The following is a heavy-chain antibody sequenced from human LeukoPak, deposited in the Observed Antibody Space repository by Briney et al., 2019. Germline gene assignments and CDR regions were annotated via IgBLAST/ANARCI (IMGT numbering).Heavy chain of an antibody. Sequence: GWSLRLSCAASGFTFSDFYMSWVRQAPGKGLEWLSYISSSSSNANNADSVKGRFTISRDNAKNSLYLQMNSLRAEDTAVYYCASEYSTTWNYFDYWGQGTLVTVSS. J-gene: IGHJ4*02. V-gene: IGHV3-11*06. CDR2: ISSSSSNA. CDR3: ASEYSTTWNYFDY. D-gene: IGHD6-13*01. CDR1: GFTFSDFY.